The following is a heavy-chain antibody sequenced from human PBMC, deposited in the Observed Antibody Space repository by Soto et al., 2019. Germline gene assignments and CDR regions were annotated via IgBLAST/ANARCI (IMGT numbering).Heavy chain of an antibody. CDR1: GFTFDDYA. CDR3: AKDISYGDYISWYFDL. D-gene: IGHD4-17*01. CDR2: ISWNSGSI. V-gene: IGHV3-9*01. J-gene: IGHJ2*01. Sequence: EVQLVESGGGLVQPGRSLRLSYAASGFTFDDYAMHWVRQAPGKGLEWVSGISWNSGSIGYADSVKGRFTISRDNAKNSLYLQMNSLRAEDTALYYCAKDISYGDYISWYFDLWGRGTLVTVSS.